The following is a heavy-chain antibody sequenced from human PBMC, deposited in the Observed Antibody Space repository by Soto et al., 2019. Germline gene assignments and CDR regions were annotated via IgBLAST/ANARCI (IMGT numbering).Heavy chain of an antibody. V-gene: IGHV4-39*01. Sequence: SETMSVTCTVSGGNISSNSYCWGRNRKPPGKGLEWIGSIYYSGSTYYNPSLKSRVTISVDTSKNQFSLKLSSVTAADTAVYYCARVGDYYGSGSYWVHYYYYGMDVWGQGTTVTVSS. CDR3: ARVGDYYGSGSYWVHYYYYGMDV. CDR2: IYYSGST. J-gene: IGHJ6*02. D-gene: IGHD3-10*01. CDR1: GGNISSNSYC.